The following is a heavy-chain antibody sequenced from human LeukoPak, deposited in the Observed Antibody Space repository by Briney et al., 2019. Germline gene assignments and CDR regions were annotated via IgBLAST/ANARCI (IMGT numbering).Heavy chain of an antibody. CDR1: GFTFSSYA. V-gene: IGHV3-23*01. CDR2: ISGSGGST. Sequence: GGSLRLSCAASGFTFSSYAMSWVRQAPGKGLEWVSAISGSGGSTYYADSVKGRFTISRDNSKNTLYLQMNSLRAEDTAVYYCAKDLDWDSSSGQGDYWGQGTLVTVSS. J-gene: IGHJ4*02. D-gene: IGHD6-6*01. CDR3: AKDLDWDSSSGQGDY.